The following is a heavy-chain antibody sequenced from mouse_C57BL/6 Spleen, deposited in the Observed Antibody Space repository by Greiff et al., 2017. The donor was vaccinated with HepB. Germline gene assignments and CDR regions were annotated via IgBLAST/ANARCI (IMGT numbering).Heavy chain of an antibody. CDR3: ARRDSTVVAYYYAMDY. J-gene: IGHJ4*01. CDR1: GYTFTSYG. V-gene: IGHV1-81*01. Sequence: VQLQQSGAELARPGASVKLSCKASGYTFTSYGISWVKQSTGQGLEWIGEIYPRSGNTYYNEKVKGKATLTADKSSSTAYMELRSLTSEDSAVYFCARRDSTVVAYYYAMDYWGQGTSVTVSS. D-gene: IGHD1-1*01. CDR2: IYPRSGNT.